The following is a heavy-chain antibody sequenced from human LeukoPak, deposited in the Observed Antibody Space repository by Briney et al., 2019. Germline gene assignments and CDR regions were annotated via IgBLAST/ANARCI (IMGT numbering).Heavy chain of an antibody. Sequence: SETLSLTCTVSGGSISSSSYYWGWIRQPPGKGLEWIGSIYYSGSTYYNPSLKSRVTISVDTSKNQFSLKLSSVTAADTAVYYCARHLQTHCSSTSCYGNWFDPWGQGTLVTVSS. CDR1: GGSISSSSYY. CDR3: ARHLQTHCSSTSCYGNWFDP. D-gene: IGHD2-2*01. CDR2: IYYSGST. V-gene: IGHV4-39*01. J-gene: IGHJ5*02.